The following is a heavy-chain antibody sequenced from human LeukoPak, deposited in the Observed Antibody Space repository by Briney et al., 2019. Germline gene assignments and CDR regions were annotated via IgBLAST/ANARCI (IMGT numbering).Heavy chain of an antibody. CDR2: MNPNSGNT. Sequence: ASVKVSCKASGYTFTSFDINWVRQATGQGLEWMRWMNPNSGNTGYAQKFQGRVTITTDESTSTAYMEQSSLRSEDTAVYYWARDGVMEDIAAAGPFDYWGQGTLVTVSS. D-gene: IGHD6-13*01. V-gene: IGHV1-8*01. CDR3: ARDGVMEDIAAAGPFDY. J-gene: IGHJ4*02. CDR1: GYTFTSFD.